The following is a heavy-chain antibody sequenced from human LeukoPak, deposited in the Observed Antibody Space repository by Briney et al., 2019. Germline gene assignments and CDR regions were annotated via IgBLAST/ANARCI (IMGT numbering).Heavy chain of an antibody. J-gene: IGHJ4*02. CDR1: GFTFSSHL. V-gene: IGHV3-74*01. Sequence: GGSLRLSCAASGFTFSSHLIHWVRQVPGKGLVWVSRINSDGSSTTYADSVKGRFTISRDNAKNTLYVQMNSLRDEDTAVYYCARGRSAFDNWGQGTLVTVSS. CDR3: ARGRSAFDN. D-gene: IGHD1-26*01. CDR2: INSDGSST.